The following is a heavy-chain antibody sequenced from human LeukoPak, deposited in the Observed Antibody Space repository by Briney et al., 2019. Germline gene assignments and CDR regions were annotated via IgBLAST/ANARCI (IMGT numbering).Heavy chain of an antibody. CDR1: GFTFSSFV. J-gene: IGHJ4*02. D-gene: IGHD1-26*01. CDR3: SEDVGVGVTSSFVY. CDR2: LSGSDGTI. V-gene: IGHV3-23*01. Sequence: GGSLRLSCAASGFTFSSFVMSWVRQTPGKGLEWVSNLSGSDGTINYADSVQGRFTVSRDNSKTTLYLQMSSLRAGDTAVYYCSEDVGVGVTSSFVYWGQGAPVTVSS.